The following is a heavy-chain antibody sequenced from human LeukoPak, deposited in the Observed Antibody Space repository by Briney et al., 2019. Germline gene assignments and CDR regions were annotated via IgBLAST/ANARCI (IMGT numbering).Heavy chain of an antibody. Sequence: SETLSLTCTVSGGSISSYYWSWIRQPAGKGLEWIGRIYTSGSTNYNPSLKSRVTMSVDTSKNQFSLKLSSVTAADTAVYYCASESSRPPRDDAFDIWGQGTMVTVPS. CDR2: IYTSGST. D-gene: IGHD6-13*01. CDR3: ASESSRPPRDDAFDI. J-gene: IGHJ3*02. CDR1: GGSISSYY. V-gene: IGHV4-4*07.